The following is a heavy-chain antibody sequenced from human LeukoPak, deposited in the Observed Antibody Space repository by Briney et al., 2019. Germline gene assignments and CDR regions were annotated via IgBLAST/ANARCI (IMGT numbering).Heavy chain of an antibody. Sequence: GGSLRLSCAVSGVTVSGNYMSWIRQAPGKGLEWVSLIYSDDTTLYADSVKGRFTICRDISKNTLYLQMSSLRAEDTAVYYCARRAGGYSHPYDYWGQGVLVTVSS. D-gene: IGHD4-23*01. CDR3: ARRAGGYSHPYDY. V-gene: IGHV3-53*01. CDR1: GVTVSGNY. CDR2: IYSDDTT. J-gene: IGHJ4*02.